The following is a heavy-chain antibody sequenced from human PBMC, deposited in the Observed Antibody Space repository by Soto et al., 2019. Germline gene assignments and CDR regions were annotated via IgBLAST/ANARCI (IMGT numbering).Heavy chain of an antibody. Sequence: GGSLRLSCAASGFTFSDYIVNWVRQAPGKGLEWVSSISSTSTFIYYADSVRGRFTISRDNAKNSLYLQMNSLRAEDTAAYYCTRVYGDYGTLSDYWGRGTLVTVSS. V-gene: IGHV3-21*01. J-gene: IGHJ4*02. CDR1: GFTFSDYI. CDR3: TRVYGDYGTLSDY. CDR2: ISSTSTFI. D-gene: IGHD4-17*01.